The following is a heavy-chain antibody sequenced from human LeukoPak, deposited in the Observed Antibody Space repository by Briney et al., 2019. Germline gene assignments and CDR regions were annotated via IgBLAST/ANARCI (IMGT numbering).Heavy chain of an antibody. Sequence: PGGSLRLSCAASGFTFDDYGMSWVRQAPGKGLEWVSGINWKGGSTGYADSVKGRFTISRDNSKNTLYLQMNSLRAEDTAVYYCASHYSTAYYYYYYYMDVWGKGTTVTISS. J-gene: IGHJ6*03. CDR2: INWKGGST. V-gene: IGHV3-20*04. CDR3: ASHYSTAYYYYYYYMDV. D-gene: IGHD2-15*01. CDR1: GFTFDDYG.